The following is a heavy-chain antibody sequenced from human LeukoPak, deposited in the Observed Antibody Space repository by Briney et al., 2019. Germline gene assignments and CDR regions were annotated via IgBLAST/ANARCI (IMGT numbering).Heavy chain of an antibody. D-gene: IGHD3-10*01. CDR2: ISGSGGSGGNT. J-gene: IGHJ6*03. Sequence: GGSLRLSCTASGFTFGDYAMTWVRQAPGKGLEWVSSISGSGGSGGNTHYADSVKGRFTISRDNSKNTLYLQMNSLRVEDTAVYYCAKAPRGYYYMDVWGKGTTVTVSS. V-gene: IGHV3-23*01. CDR3: AKAPRGYYYMDV. CDR1: GFTFGDYA.